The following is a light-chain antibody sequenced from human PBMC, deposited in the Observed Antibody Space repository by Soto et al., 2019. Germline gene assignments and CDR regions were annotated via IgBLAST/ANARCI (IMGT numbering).Light chain of an antibody. CDR1: ISDVGNFNY. V-gene: IGLV2-11*01. J-gene: IGLJ3*02. CDR2: DVS. CDR3: CSYAGSYTFV. Sequence: QLVLTQPRSVSGSPGQSVSISCTGTISDVGNFNYVSWYQQHPGKAPKLIIYDVSKRPSGVPDRFSGSKSGNTASLIISGLQAEDEADYYCCSYAGSYTFVFGGGTKLTVL.